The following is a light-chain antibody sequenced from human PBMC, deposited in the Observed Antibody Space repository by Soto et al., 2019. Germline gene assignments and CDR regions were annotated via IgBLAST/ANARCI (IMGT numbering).Light chain of an antibody. V-gene: IGKV1-5*03. J-gene: IGKJ1*01. CDR3: QQDNSDWT. CDR1: QSISSW. Sequence: DIQMTQSPSTLSASVGDRVTITCRASQSISSWLAWYQQKPGKAPKLLIYKASSVESGVAKRFSGSESGTGCTLSISRLQPDDVGTYNSQQDNSDWTFGQGTKVEIK. CDR2: KAS.